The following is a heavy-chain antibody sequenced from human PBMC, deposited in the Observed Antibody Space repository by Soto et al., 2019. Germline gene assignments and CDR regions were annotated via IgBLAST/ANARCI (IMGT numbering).Heavy chain of an antibody. CDR3: ARVFTMVRGVIMGNWSDP. D-gene: IGHD3-10*01. CDR2: IYYSGST. J-gene: IGHJ5*02. V-gene: IGHV4-59*01. CDR1: GGSISSYY. Sequence: SETLSLTCTVSGGSISSYYWSWIRQPPGKGLEWIGYIYYSGSTNYNPSLKSRVTISVDTSKNQFSLKLSSVTAADTAVYYCARVFTMVRGVIMGNWSDPWGQGTLVTVSS.